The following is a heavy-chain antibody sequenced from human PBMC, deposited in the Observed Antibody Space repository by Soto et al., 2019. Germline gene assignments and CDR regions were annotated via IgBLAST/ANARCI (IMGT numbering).Heavy chain of an antibody. CDR3: AKDPAGSGWYSVFDC. D-gene: IGHD6-19*01. Sequence: GGSLRLSCAASGFTFNNHAMNWVRQAPGKGLEWVSAISGSGETTFYADSVKGRFTISRDNSKNTLFLQLNSLRVEDTAVYYCAKDPAGSGWYSVFDCWGQGTLVTVSS. V-gene: IGHV3-23*01. J-gene: IGHJ4*02. CDR1: GFTFNNHA. CDR2: ISGSGETT.